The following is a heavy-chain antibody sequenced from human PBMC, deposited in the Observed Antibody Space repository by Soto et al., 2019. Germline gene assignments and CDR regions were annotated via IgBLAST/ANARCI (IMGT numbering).Heavy chain of an antibody. CDR2: IWYDGSNK. CDR3: GPDTLDY. V-gene: IGHV3-33*01. J-gene: IGHJ4*02. Sequence: QVQLVESGGGVVQPGRSLRLSCAASGFMFSSHGMHWIRQAPGKGLEWVAVIWYDGSNKYYADSVKGRFIISRDNSKNTLYLQMNSLRVEDTAVYYCGPDTLDYWGQGTLVTFSS. CDR1: GFMFSSHG.